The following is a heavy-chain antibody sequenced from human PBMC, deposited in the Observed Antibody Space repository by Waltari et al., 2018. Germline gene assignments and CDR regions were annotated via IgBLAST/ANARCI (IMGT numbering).Heavy chain of an antibody. D-gene: IGHD3-10*01. CDR1: GFTFSDYW. V-gene: IGHV3-7*02. J-gene: IGHJ3*02. CDR2: IKPDGSDK. CDR3: GRSYGWAFDM. Sequence: EVQLVASGGGLVQPGGSLRLSCAAPGFTFSDYWRNWVRQAPGRGLEWVGSIKPDGSDKYYVEYVKGRFSISRDNAKNSLYLQMNSLRAEDTAVYYCGRSYGWAFDMSGQGTMVIVSS.